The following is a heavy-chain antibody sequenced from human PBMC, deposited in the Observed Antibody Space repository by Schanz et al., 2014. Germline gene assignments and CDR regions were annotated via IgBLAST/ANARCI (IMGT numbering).Heavy chain of an antibody. CDR3: ARGGSGSHYRLDY. CDR2: ISGSSRTI. V-gene: IGHV3-48*01. D-gene: IGHD1-26*01. Sequence: EVQLVESGGGLIQPGGSLRLSCAASGFGFSSYSMNWVRQAPGKGLEWVSYISGSSRTIYYADSMKGRFTVSRDNAENALYLQMNSLRAEDTGLYFCARGGSGSHYRLDYWSQGTLVTVSS. J-gene: IGHJ4*02. CDR1: GFGFSSYS.